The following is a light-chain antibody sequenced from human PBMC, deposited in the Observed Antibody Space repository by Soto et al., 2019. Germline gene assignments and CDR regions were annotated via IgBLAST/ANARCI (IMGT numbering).Light chain of an antibody. CDR2: GAS. Sequence: EIVMTQSPATLSVSPGERATLSCRASQSVSSNLAWYQQKPGQAPRLLIYGASTRATGIPARFSGSGSGTAFTLTISRLQYEDFAVYYCQQYNSWPPGTFGQGTKVEIK. J-gene: IGKJ1*01. V-gene: IGKV3-15*01. CDR3: QQYNSWPPGT. CDR1: QSVSSN.